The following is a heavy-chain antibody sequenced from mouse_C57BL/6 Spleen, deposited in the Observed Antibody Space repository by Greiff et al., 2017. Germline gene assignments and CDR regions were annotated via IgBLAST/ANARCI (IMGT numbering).Heavy chain of an antibody. D-gene: IGHD1-1*01. CDR2: IHPNSGST. V-gene: IGHV1-64*01. CDR3: ARGGYYGSSWYFDV. J-gene: IGHJ1*03. Sequence: QVQLQQPGAELVKPGASVKLSCKASGYTFTSYWMHWVKQRPGQGLEWIGMIHPNSGSTNYNEKFKSKATLTVDKSSSTAYMQLSSLTSEDSAVSYCARGGYYGSSWYFDVWGTGTTVTVSS. CDR1: GYTFTSYW.